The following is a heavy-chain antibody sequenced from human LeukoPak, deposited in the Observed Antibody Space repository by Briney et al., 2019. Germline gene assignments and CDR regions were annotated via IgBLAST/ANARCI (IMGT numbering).Heavy chain of an antibody. V-gene: IGHV3-33*06. CDR3: AKGGYLTRAHEPIDS. CDR2: IWYDGSNK. CDR1: GFTFSSYG. D-gene: IGHD3-10*01. J-gene: IGHJ4*02. Sequence: GGSLRLSCAASGFTFSSYGMHWVRQAPGKGLEWVAVIWYDGSNKYYADSVKGRFTISRDNFKNTVYLQMNSLRADDTAVYYCAKGGYLTRAHEPIDSWGQGTLVTVST.